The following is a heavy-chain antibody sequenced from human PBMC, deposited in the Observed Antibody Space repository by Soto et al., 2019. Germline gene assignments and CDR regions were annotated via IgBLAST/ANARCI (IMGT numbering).Heavy chain of an antibody. CDR1: GDSINSADYY. CDR3: ARXVQFYDSSGYSFYYFDF. Sequence: SATLSLTCTVSGDSINSADYYWSWLRQPPGKGLEWIGYIYYSRSDYYNPSLGRRATITIDTSRNQFSLNLMSVTAADTAVYYCARXVQFYDSSGYSFYYFDFWGQGTLVTVSS. CDR2: IYYSRSD. V-gene: IGHV4-30-4*01. D-gene: IGHD3-22*01. J-gene: IGHJ4*02.